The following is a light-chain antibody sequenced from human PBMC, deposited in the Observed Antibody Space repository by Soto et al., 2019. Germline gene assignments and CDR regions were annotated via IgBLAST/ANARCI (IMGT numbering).Light chain of an antibody. CDR2: AAS. V-gene: IGKV1-39*01. CDR3: QQSYSTPSIT. CDR1: QSISSY. Sequence: DIQMTQSPSSPSACVRDRVTSTFRASQSISSYLNWYQQKPGKAPKLLIYAASSLQSGVPSRFSGSGSGTDFTLTISSLQPEDFATYYCQQSYSTPSITFGQGTRLEIK. J-gene: IGKJ5*01.